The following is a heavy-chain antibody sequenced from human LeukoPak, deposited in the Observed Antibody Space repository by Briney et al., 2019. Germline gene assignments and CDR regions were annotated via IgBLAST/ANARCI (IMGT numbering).Heavy chain of an antibody. Sequence: ASVKVSCKASGYTFTGYYMHWVRQAPGQGLEWMGIINPSGGSTSYAQKFQGRVTVTRDTSTSTVYMELNSLRSEDTAVYYCARGGIAARHYFDHWGQGTLVTVSS. CDR3: ARGGIAARHYFDH. CDR1: GYTFTGYY. V-gene: IGHV1-46*01. J-gene: IGHJ4*02. D-gene: IGHD6-6*01. CDR2: INPSGGST.